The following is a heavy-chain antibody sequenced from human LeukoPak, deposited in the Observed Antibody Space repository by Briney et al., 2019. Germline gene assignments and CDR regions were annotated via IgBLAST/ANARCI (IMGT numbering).Heavy chain of an antibody. CDR1: GFTFSSYA. D-gene: IGHD2-21*02. V-gene: IGHV3-30-3*01. Sequence: GGSLRLSCAASGFTFSSYAMHWVRQAPGKGLEWVAVISYDGSNKYYADSVKGRFTISRDNSKNTLYLQMNSLRAEDTAVYYCARAPRTVVTHGDIWGQGTMVTVSS. CDR3: ARAPRTVVTHGDI. CDR2: ISYDGSNK. J-gene: IGHJ3*02.